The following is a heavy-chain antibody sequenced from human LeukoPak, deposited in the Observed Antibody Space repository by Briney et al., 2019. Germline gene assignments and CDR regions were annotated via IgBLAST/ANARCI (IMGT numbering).Heavy chain of an antibody. J-gene: IGHJ4*02. D-gene: IGHD1-26*01. CDR3: ARGGRASLDY. CDR1: GGSISSGGYY. Sequence: SETLSLTCTVSGGSISSGGYYWSWIRQPPGTGLEWIGYIYHSGSTYYNPSLKSRVTISVDRSKNQFSLKLSSVTAADTAVYYCARGGRASLDYWGQGTLVTVSS. CDR2: IYHSGST. V-gene: IGHV4-30-2*01.